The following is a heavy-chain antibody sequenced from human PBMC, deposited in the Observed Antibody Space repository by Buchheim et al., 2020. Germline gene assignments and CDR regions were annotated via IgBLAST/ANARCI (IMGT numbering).Heavy chain of an antibody. Sequence: QVQLVESGGGVVQPGRSLRLSCAASGFTFSSYAMHWVRQAPGKGLEWVAVISYDGSNKYYADSVKGRFTISRDNSTNTLSLQMNSLRAEDTAVYYCARATTVAGDFDYWGQGTL. CDR3: ARATTVAGDFDY. J-gene: IGHJ4*02. V-gene: IGHV3-30*04. D-gene: IGHD6-19*01. CDR1: GFTFSSYA. CDR2: ISYDGSNK.